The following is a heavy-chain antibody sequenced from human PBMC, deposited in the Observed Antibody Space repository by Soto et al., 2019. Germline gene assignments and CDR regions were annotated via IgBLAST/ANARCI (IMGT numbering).Heavy chain of an antibody. CDR1: GYTFTSYG. CDR2: ISAYNGNT. J-gene: IGHJ4*02. D-gene: IGHD3-3*01. Sequence: ASVKVSCEASGYTFTSYGISWVRQAPGQGLEWMGWISAYNGNTNYAQKLQGRVTMTTDTSTSTAYMELRSLRSDDTAVYYCARLSIFGVVITYFDYWGQGTLVTVSS. CDR3: ARLSIFGVVITYFDY. V-gene: IGHV1-18*01.